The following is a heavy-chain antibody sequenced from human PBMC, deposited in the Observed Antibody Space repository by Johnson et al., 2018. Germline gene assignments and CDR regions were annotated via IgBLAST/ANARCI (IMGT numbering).Heavy chain of an antibody. CDR2: IYYSGNT. V-gene: IGHV4-39*01. CDR3: ARQLQGWGVDYYYYYMDV. J-gene: IGHJ6*03. Sequence: QVQLQESGPGLVKPSETLSLTCTVSGGSISSSNYYWGWIRQPPGKGLEWIGIIYYSGNTYYNPSLKSRVTIFVDTSKNKFSRKLSSVPAADTAVYYGARQLQGWGVDYYYYYMDVWGKGTTVTVSS. CDR1: GGSISSSNYY. D-gene: IGHD3-16*01.